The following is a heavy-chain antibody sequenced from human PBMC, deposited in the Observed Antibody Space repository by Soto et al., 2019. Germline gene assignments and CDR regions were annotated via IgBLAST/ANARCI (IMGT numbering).Heavy chain of an antibody. CDR3: ARRIVATETFDY. Sequence: SETLSLTCAVYGESLTGYYWSWIRQSTGKGLEWIGEINHSGTASYNPSLKSRATISLDTSKNQFSLKLTSVTAADTAVYCCARRIVATETFDYWGQGTRVTVSS. CDR2: INHSGTA. V-gene: IGHV4-34*01. J-gene: IGHJ4*02. CDR1: GESLTGYY. D-gene: IGHD5-12*01.